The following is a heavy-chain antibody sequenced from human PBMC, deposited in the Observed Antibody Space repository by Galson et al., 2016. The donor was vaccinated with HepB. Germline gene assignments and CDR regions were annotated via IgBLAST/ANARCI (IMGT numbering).Heavy chain of an antibody. CDR3: ARHNHYVSWIDH. CDR2: IYDSGVT. V-gene: IGHV4-39*01. Sequence: SETLSLTCTVSGGSIRGSGYFWGWIRQAPGKGLEWIGIIYDSGVTYYNPSLRSRVTISVDTSTDTSNNNFSLRLSSVTAADTAVYYCARHNHYVSWIDHWGQGTLVIVSS. D-gene: IGHD3-16*01. CDR1: GGSIRGSGYF. J-gene: IGHJ5*02.